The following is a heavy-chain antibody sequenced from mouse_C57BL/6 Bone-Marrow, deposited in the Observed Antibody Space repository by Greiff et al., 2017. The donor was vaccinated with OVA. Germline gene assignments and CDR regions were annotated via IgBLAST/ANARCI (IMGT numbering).Heavy chain of an antibody. V-gene: IGHV1-80*01. Sequence: VQLQQSGAELVKPGASVKISCKASGYTFSSYWMNWVKQRPGKGLEWIGQIYPGDGDTNYNGKFKGKATLTADKSSSTAYMPLICLTSEDSAVYCCARKTYCNSDDWGQGTTLTVSS. D-gene: IGHD2-1*01. CDR1: GYTFSSYW. CDR3: ARKTYCNSDD. J-gene: IGHJ2*01. CDR2: IYPGDGDT.